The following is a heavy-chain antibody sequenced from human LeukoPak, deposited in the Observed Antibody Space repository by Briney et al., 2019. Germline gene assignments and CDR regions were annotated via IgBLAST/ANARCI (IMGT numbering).Heavy chain of an antibody. CDR2: ISGSGGST. J-gene: IGHJ5*02. CDR1: GFNFNTYS. D-gene: IGHD4-17*01. Sequence: TGGSLRLSCTTSGFNFNTYSMSWVRQSPGKGLEWVSAISGSGGSTYYADSVKGRFTISRDNSKNTLYLQMNSLRAEDTAVYYCARGEYGAWGQGTLVTVSS. CDR3: ARGEYGA. V-gene: IGHV3-23*01.